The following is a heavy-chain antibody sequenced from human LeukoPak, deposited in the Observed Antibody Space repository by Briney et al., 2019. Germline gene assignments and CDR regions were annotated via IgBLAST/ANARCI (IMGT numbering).Heavy chain of an antibody. J-gene: IGHJ3*02. CDR3: AKERYFRAFDI. Sequence: GRSLRLSCAASGFTFDDYAMHWVRQAPGKGLEWVSGISWNSGSIGYAVSVKGRFTISRDNAKNSLYLQMNSLRAEDTALYYCAKERYFRAFDIWGQGTMVTVSS. V-gene: IGHV3-9*01. CDR2: ISWNSGSI. D-gene: IGHD3-9*01. CDR1: GFTFDDYA.